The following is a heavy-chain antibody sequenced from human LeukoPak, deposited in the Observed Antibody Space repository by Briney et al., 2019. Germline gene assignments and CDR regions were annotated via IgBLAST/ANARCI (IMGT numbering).Heavy chain of an antibody. Sequence: SETLSLTCTVSGGSISSSSYYWGWIRQPPGKGLEWIGSIYYSGSTHYNPSLKSRVIISVDTYKNQISLKVSSVTAADTAVYFCARDAGYSNGWDYWGQGTLVTVSS. CDR2: IYYSGST. D-gene: IGHD6-19*01. V-gene: IGHV4-39*02. CDR3: ARDAGYSNGWDY. CDR1: GGSISSSSYY. J-gene: IGHJ4*02.